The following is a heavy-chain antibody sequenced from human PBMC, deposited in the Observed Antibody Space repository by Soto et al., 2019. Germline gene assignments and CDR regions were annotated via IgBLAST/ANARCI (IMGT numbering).Heavy chain of an antibody. CDR2: IIPIFGTA. J-gene: IGHJ2*01. D-gene: IGHD3-22*01. CDR1: GGTFSSYA. Sequence: SVKVSCKASGGTFSSYAISWVRQAPGQGLEWMGGIIPIFGTANYAQKFQGRVTITADESTSTAYMELSSLRSEDTAVYYCARVSDSSGYYLGQNWYFDLWGRGTLVTVSS. V-gene: IGHV1-69*13. CDR3: ARVSDSSGYYLGQNWYFDL.